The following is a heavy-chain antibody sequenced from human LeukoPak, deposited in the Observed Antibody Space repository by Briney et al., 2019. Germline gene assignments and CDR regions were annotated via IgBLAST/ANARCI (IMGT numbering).Heavy chain of an antibody. CDR3: ARRGGSRAGGFDY. J-gene: IGHJ4*01. Sequence: PSETLSLTCTVSGGSISSYYWSWIRQPPGKGLDWIGYIYYSGSTNYNPSLKSRVTISVDTSKNQFSLKLSSVTAADTALYYCARRGGSRAGGFDYWGQGTLVTVSS. D-gene: IGHD1-26*01. CDR2: IYYSGST. V-gene: IGHV4-59*08. CDR1: GGSISSYY.